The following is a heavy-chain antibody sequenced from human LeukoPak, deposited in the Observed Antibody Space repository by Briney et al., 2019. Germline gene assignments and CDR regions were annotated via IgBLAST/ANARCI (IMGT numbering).Heavy chain of an antibody. Sequence: SVKVSFKASGGTFSSYAISWVRQAPGQGLEWMGGIIPIFGTANYAQKFQGRVTITADESTSTAYMELSSLRSEDTAVYYCARVEILEWLSSGCWFDPWGQGTLVTVSS. V-gene: IGHV1-69*13. D-gene: IGHD3-3*01. CDR3: ARVEILEWLSSGCWFDP. CDR2: IIPIFGTA. CDR1: GGTFSSYA. J-gene: IGHJ5*02.